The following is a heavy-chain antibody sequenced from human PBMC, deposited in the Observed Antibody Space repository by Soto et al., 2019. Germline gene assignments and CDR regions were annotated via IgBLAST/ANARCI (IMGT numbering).Heavy chain of an antibody. D-gene: IGHD3-10*01. J-gene: IGHJ3*02. Sequence: GASVKVSCKASGYAFTRYDINWVRQATGQGLEWMGWMNPNSGNTGYAQKFQGRVTMTRDSSISTAYMEVSSLRFEDTAVYYCARAVNADAFDIWGQETKVTVS. CDR3: ARAVNADAFDI. CDR2: MNPNSGNT. CDR1: GYAFTRYD. V-gene: IGHV1-8*01.